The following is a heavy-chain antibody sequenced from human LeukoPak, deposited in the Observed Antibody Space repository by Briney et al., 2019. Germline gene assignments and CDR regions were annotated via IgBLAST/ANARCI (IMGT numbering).Heavy chain of an antibody. V-gene: IGHV3-23*01. D-gene: IGHD4-17*01. CDR2: ISGSGGST. CDR3: AKGLRNYYYYGMDV. J-gene: IGHJ6*02. CDR1: GFAFSSYA. Sequence: PGESLRLSCAASGFAFSSYAMNWVRQAPGKGLEWVSAISGSGGSTYYADSVKGRFTISRDNSKNTLYLQMNSLRAEDTAVYYCAKGLRNYYYYGMDVWGQETTVTVSS.